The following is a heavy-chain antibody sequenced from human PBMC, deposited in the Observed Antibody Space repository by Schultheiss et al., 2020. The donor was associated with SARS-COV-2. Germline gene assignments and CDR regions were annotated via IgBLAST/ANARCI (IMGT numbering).Heavy chain of an antibody. CDR3: ARDHYYVGMDV. V-gene: IGHV4-39*07. J-gene: IGHJ6*02. CDR1: GGSISSSSYY. D-gene: IGHD3-10*02. Sequence: SETLSLTCTVSGGSISSSSYYWGWIRQPPGKGLEWIGSIYYSGSTYYNPSLKSRVTISVDTSKNQFSLKLSSVTAADTAVYYCARDHYYVGMDVWGQGTTVTVSS. CDR2: IYYSGST.